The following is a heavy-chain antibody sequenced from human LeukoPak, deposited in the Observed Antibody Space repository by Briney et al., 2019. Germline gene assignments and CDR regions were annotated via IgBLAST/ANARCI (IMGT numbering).Heavy chain of an antibody. V-gene: IGHV3-21*01. CDR2: ISSSSSYI. J-gene: IGHJ4*02. D-gene: IGHD2-2*01. Sequence: AGGSLRLSCAASGFTFSSYSMNWVRQAPGKGLEWVSSISSSSSYIYYADSVKGRFTISRDNAKNSLYLQMNSLRAEDTAVYYCARDFAAYCSSTSCYYPYWGQGTLVTVSS. CDR1: GFTFSSYS. CDR3: ARDFAAYCSSTSCYYPY.